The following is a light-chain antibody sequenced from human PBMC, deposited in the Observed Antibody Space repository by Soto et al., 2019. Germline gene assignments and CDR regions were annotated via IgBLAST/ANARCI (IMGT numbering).Light chain of an antibody. V-gene: IGKV1-5*03. CDR3: QQTLSFPPT. CDR1: QTISSW. CDR2: KAS. Sequence: DIQMTQSPSTLSGSVGDRVTITCRASQTISSWLAWYQQKPGKAPKLLIYKASTLKSGVPSRFSGSGSGTEFTLTISSLQPEDFATYYCQQTLSFPPTFGQGTKV. J-gene: IGKJ1*01.